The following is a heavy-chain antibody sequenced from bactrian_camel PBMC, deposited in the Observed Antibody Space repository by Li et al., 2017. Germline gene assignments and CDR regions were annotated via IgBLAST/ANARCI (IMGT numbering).Heavy chain of an antibody. CDR2: INEDGGT. CDR3: NCPREDI. CDR1: GATYSTIS. Sequence: HVQLVESGGGSVQAGGSLRLSCVASGATYSTISMGWFRQAPGREREFVSLINEDGGTAYAASVKGRFTTSQDNSKNAVYLQMNNLKPEDTAMYYCNCPREDIWGQGTQVTVS. V-gene: IGHV3S53*01. J-gene: IGHJ4*01.